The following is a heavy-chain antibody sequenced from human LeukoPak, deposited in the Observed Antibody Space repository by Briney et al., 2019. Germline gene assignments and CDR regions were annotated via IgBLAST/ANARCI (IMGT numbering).Heavy chain of an antibody. CDR2: ISGSGGST. Sequence: GGSLRLSCAASGFTFSSYAMSWVRQAPGKGLEWVSSISGSGGSTNYAGSVKGRFTISRDNSKNTLYLQMNSLGAEDTAVYYCAKDGRYSSGWYVPEYFQHWGQGTLVTVSA. V-gene: IGHV3-23*01. D-gene: IGHD6-19*01. J-gene: IGHJ1*01. CDR1: GFTFSSYA. CDR3: AKDGRYSSGWYVPEYFQH.